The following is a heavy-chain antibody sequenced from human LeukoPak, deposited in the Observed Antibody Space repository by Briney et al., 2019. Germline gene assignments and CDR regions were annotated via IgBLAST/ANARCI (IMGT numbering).Heavy chain of an antibody. CDR1: GFTFSSYG. J-gene: IGHJ4*02. V-gene: IGHV3-30*02. CDR2: IRYDESKT. CDR3: AKGYGGSHFDY. D-gene: IGHD4-23*01. Sequence: GGSLRLSCAASGFTFSSYGMHWVRQAPGKGLEWVAFIRYDESKTYYADSVRGRFTISRDNSKNTLYLQMNGLRLEDTAIYYCAKGYGGSHFDYWGQGVLVAVSS.